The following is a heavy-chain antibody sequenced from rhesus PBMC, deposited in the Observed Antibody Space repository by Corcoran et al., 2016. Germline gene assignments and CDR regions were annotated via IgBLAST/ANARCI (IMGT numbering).Heavy chain of an antibody. V-gene: IGHV4S12*01. D-gene: IGHD4-35*01. CDR2: IYSNTEST. CDR1: GGSISSSNW. CDR3: ARRDYGKHDV. Sequence: QVQLQESGPGVVKPSETLSLTCAVSGGSISSSNWWSWIRQPPGKGLEWIGGIYSNTESTNYNPYLKNRVTISKDTSKNQFSLKLSSVTAADTAVYYCARRDYGKHDVWGRGVLVTVSS. J-gene: IGHJ5-2*02.